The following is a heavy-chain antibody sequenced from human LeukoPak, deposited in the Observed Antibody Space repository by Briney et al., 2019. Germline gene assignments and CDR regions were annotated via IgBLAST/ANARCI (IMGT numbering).Heavy chain of an antibody. CDR2: IWYDGSNK. V-gene: IGHV3-33*01. Sequence: GGSLRLSCAASGFTFSSYGMHWVRQAPGKGLEWVAVIWYDGSNKYYADSVKGRFTISRDNSKNTLYLQMNSLRAEDTAVYYCARTGYSSGWYCDYWGQGTLVSVSS. CDR3: ARTGYSSGWYCDY. J-gene: IGHJ4*02. CDR1: GFTFSSYG. D-gene: IGHD6-19*01.